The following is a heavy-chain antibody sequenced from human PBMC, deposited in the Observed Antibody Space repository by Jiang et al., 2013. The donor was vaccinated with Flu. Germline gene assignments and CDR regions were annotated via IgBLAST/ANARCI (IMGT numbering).Heavy chain of an antibody. V-gene: IGHV4-61*01. CDR1: GGSVSSGSYY. Sequence: GSGLVKPSETLSLTCTVSGGSVSSGSYYWSWIRQPPGKGLEWIGYIYYSGSTNYNPSLKSRVTISVDTSKNQFSLKLSSVTAADTAVYYCAREASFVVYATNPFFDYWGQGTLVTVSS. J-gene: IGHJ4*02. CDR2: IYYSGST. CDR3: AREASFVVYATNPFFDY. D-gene: IGHD2-8*02.